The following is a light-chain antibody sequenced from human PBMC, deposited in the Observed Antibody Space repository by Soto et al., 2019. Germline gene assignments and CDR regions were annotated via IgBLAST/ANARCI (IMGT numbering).Light chain of an antibody. CDR2: EVS. V-gene: IGLV2-14*01. Sequence: QSALTQPASVSGSPGQSITISCTGTSSDVGGYNYVSWYQQNPGKAPKLMIYEVSNRPSGVSNRFSGSKSGNTASLTTSGLQAEDEADYYCSSYTISRTLLFGGGTKLTVL. J-gene: IGLJ2*01. CDR3: SSYTISRTLL. CDR1: SSDVGGYNY.